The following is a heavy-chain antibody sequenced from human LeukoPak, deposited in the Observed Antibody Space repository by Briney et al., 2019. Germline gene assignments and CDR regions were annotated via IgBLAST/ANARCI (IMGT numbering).Heavy chain of an antibody. J-gene: IGHJ6*03. D-gene: IGHD1-1*01. CDR3: ARDLPIGYVYYYYYMDV. Sequence: SETLSLTCTVSGGSISSYYWSWIRQPPGKGLEWIGYIYYSGSTNYNPSLKSRVTISVDTSKNQFSLKLGSVTAADTAVYYCARDLPIGYVYYYYYMDVWGKGTTVTVSS. V-gene: IGHV4-59*12. CDR2: IYYSGST. CDR1: GGSISSYY.